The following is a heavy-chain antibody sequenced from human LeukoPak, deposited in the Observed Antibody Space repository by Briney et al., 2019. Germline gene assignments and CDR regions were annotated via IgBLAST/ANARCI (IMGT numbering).Heavy chain of an antibody. CDR2: IYTSGST. CDR1: GGSISSGSYY. V-gene: IGHV4-61*02. CDR3: ARIRYFDWLSRFDDAFDI. Sequence: SQTLSPTCTVSGGSISSGSYYWSWIRQPAGKGLEWIGRIYTSGSTNYNPSLKSRVTISVDTSKNQFSLKLSSVTAADTAVYYCARIRYFDWLSRFDDAFDIWGQGTMVTVSS. D-gene: IGHD3-9*01. J-gene: IGHJ3*02.